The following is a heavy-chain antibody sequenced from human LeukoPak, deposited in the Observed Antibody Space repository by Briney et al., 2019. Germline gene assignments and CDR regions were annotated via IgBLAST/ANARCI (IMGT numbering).Heavy chain of an antibody. CDR1: GGTFSSYA. J-gene: IGHJ3*02. CDR2: IIPIFGTA. D-gene: IGHD2-21*01. CDR3: ARGATGGDFDT. V-gene: IGHV1-69*05. Sequence: ASVKVSCKASGGTFSSYAISWVRQAPGQGLEWMGGIIPIFGTANYAQKFQGRVTITTDESTSTAYTELSSLRSEYAAVYYCARGATGGDFDTWGQGTMVTVSS.